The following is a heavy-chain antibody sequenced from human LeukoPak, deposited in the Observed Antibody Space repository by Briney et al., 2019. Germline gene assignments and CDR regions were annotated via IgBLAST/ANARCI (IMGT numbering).Heavy chain of an antibody. CDR2: IYYSGST. CDR3: ARTYYYGSGSYWGARFDP. V-gene: IGHV4-59*08. Sequence: PSETLSLTCTVSGVSISSYYWSWLRQPPGKGLEGIGYIYYSGSTNYNPSLKSRVTISVDTSKNQYSLKLSSVTAADTAVYYCARTYYYGSGSYWGARFDPWGQGTLVTVSS. J-gene: IGHJ5*02. D-gene: IGHD3-10*01. CDR1: GVSISSYY.